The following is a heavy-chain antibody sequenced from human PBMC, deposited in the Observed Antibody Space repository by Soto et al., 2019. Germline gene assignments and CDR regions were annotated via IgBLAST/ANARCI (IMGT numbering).Heavy chain of an antibody. CDR2: ISGGVGST. CDR3: AKGDSSSLY. D-gene: IGHD6-6*01. CDR1: GFTFSSYA. V-gene: IGHV3-23*01. J-gene: IGHJ4*02. Sequence: EVQLLESGGGLVQPGGSLRLSCAASGFTFSSYAMSRVRQAPGKGLEWVSAISGGVGSTYYADSVKGRFTISRDNSKNTLYLQMNNLRAEDTAVYYCAKGDSSSLYWGQGTLVTVSS.